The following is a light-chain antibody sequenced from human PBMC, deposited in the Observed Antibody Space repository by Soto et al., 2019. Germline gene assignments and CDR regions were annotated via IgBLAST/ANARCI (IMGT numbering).Light chain of an antibody. CDR2: DVS. Sequence: QSALTQPRSVSVSPGQSVTISCTGTSSDVGGYNYVSWYQQHPGKAPKLMIYDVSKRPSGVPDRFSGSKSGNTASLTISGLQAEDEADYYCCSYAGSYTHVVFGGGTQLTVL. J-gene: IGLJ2*01. V-gene: IGLV2-11*01. CDR1: SSDVGGYNY. CDR3: CSYAGSYTHVV.